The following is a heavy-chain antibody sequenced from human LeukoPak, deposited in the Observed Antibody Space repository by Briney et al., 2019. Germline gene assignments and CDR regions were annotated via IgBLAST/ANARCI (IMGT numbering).Heavy chain of an antibody. D-gene: IGHD2-21*01. Sequence: GGSLRLSCAASGFTFSSYGMHWVRQAPGKGLQWVAVISYDGSNKYYADSVKGRFTISRDNSKNTLYLQMNSLRAEDTAVYYCAKDGGGDFDYWGQGTLVTVSS. CDR1: GFTFSSYG. CDR3: AKDGGGDFDY. CDR2: ISYDGSNK. J-gene: IGHJ4*02. V-gene: IGHV3-30*18.